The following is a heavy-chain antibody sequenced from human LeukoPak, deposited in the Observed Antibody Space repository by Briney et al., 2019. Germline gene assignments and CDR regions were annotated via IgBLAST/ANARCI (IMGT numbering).Heavy chain of an antibody. Sequence: GASVKVSCKASGGTFSSYAISWVRQAPGQGLEWMGGIIPIFGTANYAQKFQGRVTITADESTSTAYMELRSLRSDDTAVYYCARELELLDWGQGTLVTVSS. CDR1: GGTFSSYA. V-gene: IGHV1-69*13. J-gene: IGHJ4*02. CDR3: ARELELLD. D-gene: IGHD1-7*01. CDR2: IIPIFGTA.